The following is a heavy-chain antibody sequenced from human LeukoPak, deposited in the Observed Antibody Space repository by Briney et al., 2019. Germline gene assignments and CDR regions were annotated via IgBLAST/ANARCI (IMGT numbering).Heavy chain of an antibody. Sequence: ASVKVSCKASGYTFTVYYMHWVRQAPGQGLEWMGWINPNSGGTNYAQKFQGRVTMTRDTSISTAYMELSRPRSDDTAVYYCAILPDCSSTSCYTVDYWGQGTLVTVSS. V-gene: IGHV1-2*02. D-gene: IGHD2-2*02. CDR1: GYTFTVYY. CDR3: AILPDCSSTSCYTVDY. CDR2: INPNSGGT. J-gene: IGHJ4*02.